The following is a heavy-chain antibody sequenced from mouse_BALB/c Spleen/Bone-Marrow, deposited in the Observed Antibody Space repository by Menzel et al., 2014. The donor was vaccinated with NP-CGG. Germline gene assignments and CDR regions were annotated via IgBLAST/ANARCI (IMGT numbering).Heavy chain of an antibody. V-gene: IGHV1S137*01. D-gene: IGHD2-14*01. Sequence: VQLQQSGPEVVRTGASVKISCKGSGYSFTDYAMHWVKQSHAKSLEWIGDISTYNGNTNYNQKFKGKATLTVDKSSSTDYRELARVTSEVSSSDYCERTYTYVASYDFDYWGQGTSLTVSS. J-gene: IGHJ2*02. CDR1: GYSFTDYA. CDR3: ERTYTYVASYDFDY. CDR2: ISTYNGNT.